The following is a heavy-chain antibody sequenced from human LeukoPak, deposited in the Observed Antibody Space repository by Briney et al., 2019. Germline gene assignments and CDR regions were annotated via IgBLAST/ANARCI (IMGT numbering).Heavy chain of an antibody. Sequence: GGSLRLSCAASGFTFSSYGMHWVRQAPGKGLEWVAVISYDGSNKYYADSVKGRFTISRDNSKNTLYLQMNSLRAEDTAVYYCAKELSYGDAFDIWGQGTMVTVSS. CDR2: ISYDGSNK. CDR3: AKELSYGDAFDI. D-gene: IGHD5-18*01. J-gene: IGHJ3*02. CDR1: GFTFSSYG. V-gene: IGHV3-30*18.